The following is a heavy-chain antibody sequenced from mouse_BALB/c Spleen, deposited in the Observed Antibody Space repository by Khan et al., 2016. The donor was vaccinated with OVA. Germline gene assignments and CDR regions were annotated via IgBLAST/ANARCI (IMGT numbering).Heavy chain of an antibody. V-gene: IGHV3-2*02. CDR2: ISYSGRT. Sequence: EVELVESGPGLVKPSQSLSLTCTVTGYSITSDYAWNWIRQFPGNKLEWMGYISYSGRTSYNPSLKSRISVTRDTSKNQFFLQLNSVTTEDTATYYCAMRRTYWGQGTLVTVSA. CDR3: AMRRTY. J-gene: IGHJ3*01. CDR1: GYSITSDYA.